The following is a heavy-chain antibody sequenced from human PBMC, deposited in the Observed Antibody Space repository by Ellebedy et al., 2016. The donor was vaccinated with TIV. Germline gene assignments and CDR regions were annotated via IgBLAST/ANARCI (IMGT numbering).Heavy chain of an antibody. D-gene: IGHD3-22*01. V-gene: IGHV1-18*04. CDR3: ARGDNYYYDSSGYYYNY. CDR1: GYTFTSYG. Sequence: ASVKVSCKASGYTFTSYGISWVRQAPGQGLEWMGWISAYTGNTNYAQKLQGRVTMTTDTSTSTAYMELRSLRSDDTAVYYCARGDNYYYDSSGYYYNYWGQGTLVTVSS. J-gene: IGHJ4*02. CDR2: ISAYTGNT.